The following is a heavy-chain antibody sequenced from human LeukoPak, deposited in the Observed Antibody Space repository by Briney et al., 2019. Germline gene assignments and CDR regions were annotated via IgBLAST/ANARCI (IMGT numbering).Heavy chain of an antibody. D-gene: IGHD1-20*01. J-gene: IGHJ4*02. CDR3: ATANWDDPRDFDY. V-gene: IGHV4-61*02. CDR1: GGSISSGSYY. CDR2: IYSSGST. Sequence: PSQTLSLTCTVSGGSISSGSYYWSWIRRPAGKGLEWIGRIYSSGSTNYNPSIKSRVTISVAASKNQFSLKLSAVTVADTAVYYCATANWDDPRDFDYWGQGTMVTVSS.